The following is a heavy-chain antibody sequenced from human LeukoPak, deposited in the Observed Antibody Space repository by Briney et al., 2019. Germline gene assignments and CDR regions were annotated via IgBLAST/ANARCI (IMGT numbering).Heavy chain of an antibody. CDR3: ASGGVLRYFDWLLPLDY. Sequence: SETLSLTCTVSGGSISSSNYYWGWIRQPPGKGLEWIGSIYYSGSTYYNPSLKSRVTISVDTSKNQFSLKLSSVTAADTAVYYCASGGVLRYFDWLLPLDYWGQGTLVTVSS. J-gene: IGHJ4*02. CDR1: GGSISSSNYY. D-gene: IGHD3-9*01. V-gene: IGHV4-39*01. CDR2: IYYSGST.